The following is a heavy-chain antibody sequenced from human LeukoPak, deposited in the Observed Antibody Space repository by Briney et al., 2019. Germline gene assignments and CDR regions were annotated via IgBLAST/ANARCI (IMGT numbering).Heavy chain of an antibody. V-gene: IGHV1-69*04. CDR2: IIPILGIA. J-gene: IGHJ4*02. CDR3: ARGGYGVVVAAKNFDY. D-gene: IGHD2-15*01. Sequence: GASVKVSCKASGGTFSSYAISWVRQAPGQGLEWMGRIIPILGIANYAQKFQGRVTITADKSTSTAYMELSSLRSEDTAVYYCARGGYGVVVAAKNFDYWGQGTLVTVSS. CDR1: GGTFSSYA.